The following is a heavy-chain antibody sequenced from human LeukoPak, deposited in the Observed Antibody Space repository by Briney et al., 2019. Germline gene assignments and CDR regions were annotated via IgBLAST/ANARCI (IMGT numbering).Heavy chain of an antibody. CDR3: ARIWLTYFDY. D-gene: IGHD3-9*01. Sequence: GGSLRLSCAASGFTFRRYAMSWVRQAPGKGLEWVSVIYSGGSTYYADSVKGRFTISRDNSKNTLYLQMNSLRAEDTAVYYCARIWLTYFDYWGQGTLVTVSS. V-gene: IGHV3-66*01. J-gene: IGHJ4*02. CDR1: GFTFRRYA. CDR2: IYSGGST.